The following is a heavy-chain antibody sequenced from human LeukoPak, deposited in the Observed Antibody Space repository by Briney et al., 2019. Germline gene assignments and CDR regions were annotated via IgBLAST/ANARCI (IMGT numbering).Heavy chain of an antibody. CDR3: ARPSYDILTGQEYFQH. J-gene: IGHJ1*01. CDR2: ISAYNGNT. CDR1: GYTFTSYG. V-gene: IGHV1-18*01. D-gene: IGHD3-9*01. Sequence: GASVKVSCKASGYTFTSYGISWVRQAPGQGLEWMGWISAYNGNTNYAQKLQGRVTMTTDTSTSTAYMELRSLRSDDTAVYYCARPSYDILTGQEYFQHWGQGTLVTVSS.